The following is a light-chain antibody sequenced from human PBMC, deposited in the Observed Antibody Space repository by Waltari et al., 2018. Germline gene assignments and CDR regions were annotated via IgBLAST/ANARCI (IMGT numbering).Light chain of an antibody. J-gene: IGLJ2*01. CDR1: SPNTGAGYD. CDR3: QSYDSSLSGYVV. V-gene: IGLV1-40*01. CDR2: VNS. Sequence: QSVLTPPPSVSGAPGQRVTISCTGSSPNTGAGYDVHLYQQLPGTAPKLLIYVNSNRPSGVPDRFSGSKSGTSASLAITGLQAEDEADYYCQSYDSSLSGYVVFGGGTKLTVL.